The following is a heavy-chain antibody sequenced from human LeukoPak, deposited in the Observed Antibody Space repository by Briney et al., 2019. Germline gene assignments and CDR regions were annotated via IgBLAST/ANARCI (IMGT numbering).Heavy chain of an antibody. D-gene: IGHD5-18*01. Sequence: PGGSLKLSCAASGFTFSSHWMSWVRQAPGKGLEWVANINQDGSEKYYVDSVKGRFTISRDNAKNSQYLQMSSLRAEDTAVYYCARAVYGYFDFWSQGILLTVS. V-gene: IGHV3-7*04. CDR3: ARAVYGYFDF. CDR2: INQDGSEK. CDR1: GFTFSSHW. J-gene: IGHJ4*02.